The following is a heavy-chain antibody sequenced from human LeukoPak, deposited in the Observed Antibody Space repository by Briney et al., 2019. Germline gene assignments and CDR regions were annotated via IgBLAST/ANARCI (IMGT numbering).Heavy chain of an antibody. CDR2: INPSGGST. CDR3: ARDGRGIAVAGTFDY. Sequence: GASVKVSCKASGYTFTSYYMHWVRQAPGQGLEWMGIINPSGGSTSYAQKFQSRVTMTRDTSTSTVYMELSSLRSEDTAVYYCARDGRGIAVAGTFDYWGQGTLVTVSS. D-gene: IGHD6-19*01. J-gene: IGHJ4*02. V-gene: IGHV1-46*01. CDR1: GYTFTSYY.